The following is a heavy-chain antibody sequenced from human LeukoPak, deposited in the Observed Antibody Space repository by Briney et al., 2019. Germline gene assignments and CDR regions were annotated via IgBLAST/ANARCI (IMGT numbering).Heavy chain of an antibody. CDR3: DKWDNSRGADAFDI. D-gene: IGHD6-13*01. CDR2: IYYSGST. Sequence: KPTETLSLTCTVSGGSISSYYWNWIRQPPGKGLEWIGYIYYSGSTNYNPSLKSRVTISVDTSKNQFSLKLSSVTAADTAVYYCDKWDNSRGADAFDIWGQGTMVTVSS. V-gene: IGHV4-59*01. J-gene: IGHJ3*02. CDR1: GGSISSYY.